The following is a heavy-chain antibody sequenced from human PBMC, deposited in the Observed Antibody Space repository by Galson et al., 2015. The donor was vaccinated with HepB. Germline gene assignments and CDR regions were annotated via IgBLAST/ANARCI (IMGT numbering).Heavy chain of an antibody. Sequence: LVKVSCKVSGYTLTELSLHWVRQAPGKGLEWMGGFDPEDGVPIYAQKFQGSIIMTEDSSTDTAYMELSSLRSEDTAVYYCATSPYSGSYHGDYWGQGTLVTVSS. D-gene: IGHD1-26*01. CDR1: GYTLTELS. V-gene: IGHV1-24*01. J-gene: IGHJ4*02. CDR2: FDPEDGVP. CDR3: ATSPYSGSYHGDY.